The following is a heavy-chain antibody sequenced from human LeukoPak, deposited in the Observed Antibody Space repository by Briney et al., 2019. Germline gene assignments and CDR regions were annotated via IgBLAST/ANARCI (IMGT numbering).Heavy chain of an antibody. J-gene: IGHJ4*02. CDR3: ARVDSGSYLGYFDY. Sequence: GASVTVSFTASGYTFTSYGISWVRQAPGQGLEWMGWISAYNGNTNYAQKLQGRVTMTTDTSTSTAYMELRSLRSDDTAVYYCARVDSGSYLGYFDYWGQGTLVTVSS. CDR2: ISAYNGNT. CDR1: GYTFTSYG. D-gene: IGHD1-26*01. V-gene: IGHV1-18*01.